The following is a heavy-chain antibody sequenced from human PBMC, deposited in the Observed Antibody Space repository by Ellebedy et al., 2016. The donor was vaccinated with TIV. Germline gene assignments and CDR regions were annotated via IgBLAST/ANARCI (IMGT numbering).Heavy chain of an antibody. V-gene: IGHV3-23*01. J-gene: IGHJ4*02. CDR2: ISSGGITT. Sequence: LSLTCAASGFTFPNFTMTWVRQAPGKGLEWVSTISSGGITTYYADSVKGRFTTSRDNSKNTLYLQMNRLRAEDTALYYCTNGYTTGWPHWGQGTLVTVSS. D-gene: IGHD6-19*01. CDR1: GFTFPNFT. CDR3: TNGYTTGWPH.